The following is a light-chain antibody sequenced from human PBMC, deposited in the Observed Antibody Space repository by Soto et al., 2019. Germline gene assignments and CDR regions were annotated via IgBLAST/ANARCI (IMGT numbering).Light chain of an antibody. J-gene: IGLJ3*02. Sequence: QSVLTQSPSASGTPGQRVTISCSGSTSNFGSNSVNWYQQLPGTAPKVVIYGNNQRPSGVPDRFSGSKSGTSASLAISGLQSDDEADYHCSSYTTTAAWVFGGGTKLTVL. CDR1: TSNFGSNS. CDR2: GNN. CDR3: SSYTTTAAWV. V-gene: IGLV1-44*01.